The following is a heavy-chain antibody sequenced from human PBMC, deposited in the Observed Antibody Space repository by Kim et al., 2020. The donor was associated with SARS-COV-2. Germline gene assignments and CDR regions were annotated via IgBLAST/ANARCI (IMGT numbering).Heavy chain of an antibody. V-gene: IGHV4-31*02. Sequence: SLKSRVTISVDTSKNQFSLKLSSVTAADTAVYYCARETYYYDSSGYTFDYWGQGTLVTVSS. D-gene: IGHD3-22*01. CDR3: ARETYYYDSSGYTFDY. J-gene: IGHJ4*02.